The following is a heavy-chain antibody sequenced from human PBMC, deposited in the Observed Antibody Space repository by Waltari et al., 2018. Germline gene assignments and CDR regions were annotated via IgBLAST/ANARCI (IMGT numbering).Heavy chain of an antibody. CDR1: GFTFSSYS. D-gene: IGHD4-17*01. CDR2: ISSSSSYI. J-gene: IGHJ4*02. V-gene: IGHV3-21*01. CDR3: AILLATVTTLMDSDY. Sequence: EVQLVESGGGLVKPGGSLRRSCAASGFTFSSYSMNWVRPAPGKGLDWVSSISSSSSYIYYADSVKGRFTISRDNAKNSLYLQMNSLRAEDTAVYYCAILLATVTTLMDSDYWGQGTLVTVSS.